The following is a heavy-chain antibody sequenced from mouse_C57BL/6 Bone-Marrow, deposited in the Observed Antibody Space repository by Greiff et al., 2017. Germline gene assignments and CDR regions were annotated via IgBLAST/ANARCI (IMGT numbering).Heavy chain of an antibody. CDR3: ARHEEGYGNYWVYAMDY. Sequence: QVQLQQSGAELVKPGASVKLSCKASGYTFTEYTIHWVKQRSGQGLEWIGWFYPGSGSIKYNEKFKYKATLTADKSSSTVYMELSRLTSEDSAVYFCARHEEGYGNYWVYAMDYWGQGTSVTVSS. V-gene: IGHV1-62-2*01. CDR1: GYTFTEYT. CDR2: FYPGSGSI. J-gene: IGHJ4*01. D-gene: IGHD2-10*02.